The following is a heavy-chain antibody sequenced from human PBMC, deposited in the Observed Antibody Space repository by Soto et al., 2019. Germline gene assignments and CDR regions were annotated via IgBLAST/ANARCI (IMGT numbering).Heavy chain of an antibody. CDR3: AKWGQQLVGDWFDP. Sequence: QVQLVESGGGVVQPGRSLRLSCAASGFTFSSYGMHWVRQAPGKGLEWVAVISYDGSNKYYADSVKGRFTIYRDNSKNTLYMQMNSLRAEDTAVYYCAKWGQQLVGDWFDPWGQGTLVTVSS. CDR1: GFTFSSYG. CDR2: ISYDGSNK. D-gene: IGHD6-13*01. J-gene: IGHJ5*02. V-gene: IGHV3-30*18.